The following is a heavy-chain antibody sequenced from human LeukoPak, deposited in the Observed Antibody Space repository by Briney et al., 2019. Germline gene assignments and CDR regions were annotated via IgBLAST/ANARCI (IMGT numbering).Heavy chain of an antibody. CDR3: ASGGSGSYYFTLYY. V-gene: IGHV3-30*04. CDR1: GFTFSSYA. CDR2: ISYDGSNK. Sequence: PGRSLRLSCAASGFTFSSYAMHWVRQAPGKGLEWVAVISYDGSNKYYADSVKGRFTISRDNSKNTLYLQMNSLRAEDTAVYYCASGGSGSYYFTLYYWGQGTLVTVSS. D-gene: IGHD3-10*01. J-gene: IGHJ4*02.